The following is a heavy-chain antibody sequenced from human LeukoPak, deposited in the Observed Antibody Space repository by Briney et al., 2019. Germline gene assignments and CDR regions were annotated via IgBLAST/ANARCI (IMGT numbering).Heavy chain of an antibody. Sequence: SVNVSCTASGGTFSSYAISWVRQAPGQGLEWMGRIIPILGIANYAQKFQGRVTITADKSTSTAYMELSSLRSEATVVYYCAREDIVATMRAYYFDYWGKGTLVTVSS. J-gene: IGHJ4*02. CDR3: AREDIVATMRAYYFDY. CDR1: GGTFSSYA. CDR2: IIPILGIA. D-gene: IGHD5-12*01. V-gene: IGHV1-69*04.